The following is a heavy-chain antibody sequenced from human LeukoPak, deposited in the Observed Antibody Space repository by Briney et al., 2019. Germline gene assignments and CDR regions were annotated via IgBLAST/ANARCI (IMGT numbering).Heavy chain of an antibody. Sequence: SETLSLTCTVSGGSISRYYWGWIRQSPGKGLEWIGSIYYTGSTSYNPSLKTRVTISRDPSKSQFSLKLTSVTAADTAVYYCARENLEVVPAHWFDPWGQGTLVTISS. V-gene: IGHV4-39*07. CDR1: GGSISRYY. CDR2: IYYTGST. D-gene: IGHD2-2*01. J-gene: IGHJ5*02. CDR3: ARENLEVVPAHWFDP.